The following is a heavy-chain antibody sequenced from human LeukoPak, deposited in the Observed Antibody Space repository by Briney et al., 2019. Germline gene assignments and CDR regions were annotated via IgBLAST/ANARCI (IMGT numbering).Heavy chain of an antibody. Sequence: TGGSLRLSCAASGFTFSSYSMNWVRQAPGKGLEGVAYISSYSSIIYYADSVKGRFTISRDNAKNSLYLQMNSLRDEDTAVYYCARGGSWNEDWFDPWGQGTLVTVSS. V-gene: IGHV3-48*02. D-gene: IGHD1-1*01. CDR1: GFTFSSYS. J-gene: IGHJ5*02. CDR2: ISSYSSII. CDR3: ARGGSWNEDWFDP.